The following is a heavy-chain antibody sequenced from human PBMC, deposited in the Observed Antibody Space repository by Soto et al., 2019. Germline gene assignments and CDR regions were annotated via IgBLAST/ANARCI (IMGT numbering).Heavy chain of an antibody. Sequence: ASGNVSCKASGYTFTNNGIHWLRQAPGQTLEWMGWIHTAKGNTKYSQKFEARVTLTRDTAASTAYMELNSLRSDDTAVYYCARDPIWTYNWYYVRLTDLDSWDNGTLGTVS. CDR3: ARDPIWTYNWYYVRLTDLDS. V-gene: IGHV1-3*04. CDR2: IHTAKGNT. D-gene: IGHD1-20*01. J-gene: IGHJ5*01. CDR1: GYTFTNNG.